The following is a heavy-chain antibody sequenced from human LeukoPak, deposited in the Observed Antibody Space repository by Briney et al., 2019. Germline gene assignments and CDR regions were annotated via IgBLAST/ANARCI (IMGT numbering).Heavy chain of an antibody. CDR2: IWYDGSNK. CDR3: AKEEAGDYGDYYYYYMDV. D-gene: IGHD4-17*01. CDR1: GFTFSSYG. J-gene: IGHJ6*03. V-gene: IGHV3-33*06. Sequence: GRSLRLSCAASGFTFSSYGIHWVRQAPGKGLEWVAVIWYDGSNKYYADSVKGRFTISRDNSKNTLYLQMNSLRAEDTAVYYCAKEEAGDYGDYYYYYMDVWGKGTTVTVSS.